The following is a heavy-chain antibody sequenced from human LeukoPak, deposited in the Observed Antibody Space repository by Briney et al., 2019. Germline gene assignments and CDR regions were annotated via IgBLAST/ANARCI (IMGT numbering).Heavy chain of an antibody. D-gene: IGHD1-26*01. V-gene: IGHV3-30*04. CDR3: ARDRYSGSYSDY. CDR1: GYIFSDHA. J-gene: IGHJ4*02. CDR2: ISYDGSNK. Sequence: GGSLRLSCAASGYIFSDHAMHWVRQAPGKGLEWVAVISYDGSNKYYADSVKGRFTISRDNAKNTLYLQMNSLRAEDTAVYYCARDRYSGSYSDYWGQGTLVTVSS.